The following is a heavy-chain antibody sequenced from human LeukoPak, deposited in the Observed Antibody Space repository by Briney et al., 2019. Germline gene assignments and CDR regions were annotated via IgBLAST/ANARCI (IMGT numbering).Heavy chain of an antibody. CDR1: GYTFTSYD. Sequence: ASVKVSCKASGYTFTSYDINWVRQATGQGLEWMGWMNPNSGNTGYAQEFQGRVTMTRNTSISTAYMELSSLRSEDTAVYYCARGVVVVVAADNWFDPWGQGTLVTVSS. V-gene: IGHV1-8*01. J-gene: IGHJ5*02. CDR2: MNPNSGNT. CDR3: ARGVVVVVAADNWFDP. D-gene: IGHD2-15*01.